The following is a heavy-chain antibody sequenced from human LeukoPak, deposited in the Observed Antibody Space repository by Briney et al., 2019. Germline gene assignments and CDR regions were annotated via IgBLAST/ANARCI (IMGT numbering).Heavy chain of an antibody. CDR1: GGSISSSSYY. Sequence: PSETLSLTCTVSGGSISSSSYYWGWIRQPPGKGLEWIGSIYYSGSTYYNPSLKSRVTISVDTSKNQFSLKLSSVTAADTAVYYCARQNMVRGGTFDYWGQGTLVTVSS. J-gene: IGHJ4*02. D-gene: IGHD3-10*01. CDR3: ARQNMVRGGTFDY. V-gene: IGHV4-39*01. CDR2: IYYSGST.